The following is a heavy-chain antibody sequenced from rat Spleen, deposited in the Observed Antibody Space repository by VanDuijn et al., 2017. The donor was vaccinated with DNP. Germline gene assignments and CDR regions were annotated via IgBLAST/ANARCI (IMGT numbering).Heavy chain of an antibody. V-gene: IGHV3-1*01. CDR1: GYSITSNY. Sequence: CSVTGYSITSNYWGWIRKFPGNKMEWIGHISNSGSTSYNPSLKSRISITRDTSKNQFFLQLNSVTTEDTATYYCARQPTGMDYWGQGVMVIVSS. CDR2: ISNSGST. CDR3: ARQPTGMDY. D-gene: IGHD1-7*01. J-gene: IGHJ2*01.